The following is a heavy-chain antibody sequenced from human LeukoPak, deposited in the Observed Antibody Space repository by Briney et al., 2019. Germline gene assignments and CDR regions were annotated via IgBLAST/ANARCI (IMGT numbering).Heavy chain of an antibody. CDR3: ARTYYYDSSGSHFQH. D-gene: IGHD3-22*01. CDR1: GYTFTGYY. CDR2: ISAYNGNT. Sequence: ASVKVSCKASGYTFTGYYMHWVRQAPGQGLEWMGWISAYNGNTNHAQKLQGRVTMTTDTSTSTAYMELRSLRSDDTAVYYCARTYYYDSSGSHFQHWGQGTLVTVSS. V-gene: IGHV1-18*04. J-gene: IGHJ1*01.